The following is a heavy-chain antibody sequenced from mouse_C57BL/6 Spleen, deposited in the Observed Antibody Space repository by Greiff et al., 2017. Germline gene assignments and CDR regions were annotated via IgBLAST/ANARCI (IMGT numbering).Heavy chain of an antibody. D-gene: IGHD3-3*01. V-gene: IGHV1-55*01. CDR2: IYPGSGST. CDR1: GYTFTSYW. CDR3: AIGESDHWYFDV. J-gene: IGHJ1*03. Sequence: QVQLQQPGAELVKPGASVKMSCKASGYTFTSYWITWVKQRPGQGLEWIGDIYPGSGSTNYNEKFKSKATLTVDTSSSTAYMQLSSLTSEDSAVYYCAIGESDHWYFDVWGTGTTVTVSS.